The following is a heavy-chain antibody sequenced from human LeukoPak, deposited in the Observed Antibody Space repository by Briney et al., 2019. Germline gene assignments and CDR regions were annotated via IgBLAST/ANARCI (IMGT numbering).Heavy chain of an antibody. Sequence: GASVKVSCKASVSTFRSYAISWVRQAPGEGLEWVGRIITILGIANTAQTFQGRVKITADKSTSTAYMELSSLRSEDTAVYYCARDGYDSSGYPHWFDPWGQGTLVTVSS. CDR2: IITILGIA. CDR3: ARDGYDSSGYPHWFDP. V-gene: IGHV1-69*04. CDR1: VSTFRSYA. J-gene: IGHJ5*02. D-gene: IGHD3-22*01.